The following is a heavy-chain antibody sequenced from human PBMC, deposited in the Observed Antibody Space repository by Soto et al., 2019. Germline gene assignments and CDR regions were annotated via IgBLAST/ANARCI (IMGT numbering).Heavy chain of an antibody. CDR3: VRARQNLVVNEYFQY. D-gene: IGHD2-8*02. V-gene: IGHV3-30-3*01. CDR2: ISYDETTT. J-gene: IGHJ1*01. CDR1: GFSFSAYA. Sequence: QVQLVESGGGVVQPGRSLRLSCAASGFSFSAYAIHWVRQAPGKGLEWVALISYDETTTYYADSVKGRFTISRDNSKNTLYLQMNSLRSEDTAVYHCVRARQNLVVNEYFQYWGQGTLVIVSS.